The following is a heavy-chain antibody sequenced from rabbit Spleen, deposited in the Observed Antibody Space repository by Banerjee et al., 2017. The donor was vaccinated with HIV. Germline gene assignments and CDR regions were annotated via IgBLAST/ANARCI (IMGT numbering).Heavy chain of an antibody. J-gene: IGHJ4*01. V-gene: IGHV1S45*01. CDR2: IDTSDGDT. CDR3: ARVSETSGWGEDL. CDR1: GFSFSSNW. Sequence: QQHLEESGGGLVKPGGTLTLTCTVSGFSFSSNWICWVRQAPGKGLEWIACIDTSDGDTDYANWPKGRFTISKASSTTVTLQMTSLTAADTATYFCARVSETSGWGEDLWGQGTLVTVS. D-gene: IGHD4-1*01.